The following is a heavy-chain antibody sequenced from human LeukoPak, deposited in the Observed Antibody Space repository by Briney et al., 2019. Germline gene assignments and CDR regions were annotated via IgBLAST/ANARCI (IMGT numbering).Heavy chain of an antibody. J-gene: IGHJ4*02. CDR3: AKAKWLIDYYDSSGYPYYFDY. V-gene: IGHV3-23*01. CDR2: ISGSGGST. Sequence: GGSLRLSCAASGFTFSSYAMSWVRQAPGKGLEWVSAISGSGGSTYYADSVKGRFTISRDNSKNTLYLEMNSLRAEDTAVYYCAKAKWLIDYYDSSGYPYYFDYWGQGTLVTVSS. CDR1: GFTFSSYA. D-gene: IGHD3-22*01.